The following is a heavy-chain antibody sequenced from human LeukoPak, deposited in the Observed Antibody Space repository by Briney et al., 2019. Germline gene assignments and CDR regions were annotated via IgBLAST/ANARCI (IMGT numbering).Heavy chain of an antibody. CDR3: ARLKATVSIHAYFDS. CDR1: GYFISSGYY. CDR2: IYHSGST. Sequence: PSETLSLTCTVSGYFISSGYYWGWIRQPPGKGLEWIGSIYHSGSTYYNPSLKSRVTISVDTSKNQFSLKLSSVAAADTAVYYCARLKATVSIHAYFDSWGQGTLVTVSS. J-gene: IGHJ4*02. V-gene: IGHV4-38-2*02. D-gene: IGHD4-17*01.